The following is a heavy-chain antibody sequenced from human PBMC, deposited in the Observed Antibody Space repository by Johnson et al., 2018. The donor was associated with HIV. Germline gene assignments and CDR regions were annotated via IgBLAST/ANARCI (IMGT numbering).Heavy chain of an antibody. CDR2: ISYDGRRN. V-gene: IGHV3-30*14. J-gene: IGHJ3*02. CDR3: GRGLTIFGVVTDAFDI. Sequence: QVQLVESGGGVVQPGRSLRLSCAASGFTFSNYAMHWVRQAPDKGLEWVAVISYDGRRNYYADSVKGRFTISRDNSKNTLYLQMNSLRAEDTALYYCGRGLTIFGVVTDAFDIWGQGTMVTVSS. D-gene: IGHD3-3*01. CDR1: GFTFSNYA.